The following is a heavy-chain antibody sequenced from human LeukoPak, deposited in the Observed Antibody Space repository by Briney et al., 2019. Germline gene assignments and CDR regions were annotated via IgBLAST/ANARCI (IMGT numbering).Heavy chain of an antibody. D-gene: IGHD3-16*01. CDR1: GFIFSDHY. CDR3: VKEGVEYSYSYGDY. CDR2: ISYDGGDK. Sequence: GGSLRLSCVVSGFIFSDHYMDWVRQAPGKGLEWVALISYDGGDKYYAESMKGRITISRDNAENTLYLQMNNLRPDDTAFYFCVKEGVEYSYSYGDYWGQGTLVTVSS. V-gene: IGHV3-30*18. J-gene: IGHJ4*02.